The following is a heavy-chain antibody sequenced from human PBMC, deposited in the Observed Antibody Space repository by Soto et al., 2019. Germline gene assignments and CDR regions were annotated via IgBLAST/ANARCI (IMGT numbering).Heavy chain of an antibody. Sequence: QVQLVQSGAEEKKPGASVKVSCKASGYTFTSYAMHWVRQAPGQRLEWMGWINAGNGNTKYSQKFQGRVTITRDTSGDTAHMELSRLRSEDKAVYYWGRSIVVVTALDYWGQGTLVTVSS. D-gene: IGHD2-21*02. V-gene: IGHV1-3*05. CDR1: GYTFTSYA. CDR2: INAGNGNT. J-gene: IGHJ4*02. CDR3: GRSIVVVTALDY.